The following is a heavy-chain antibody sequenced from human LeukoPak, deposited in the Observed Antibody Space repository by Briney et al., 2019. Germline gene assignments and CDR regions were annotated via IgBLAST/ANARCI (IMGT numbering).Heavy chain of an antibody. CDR3: ARGPPETASSDY. CDR2: MNPNTTKT. Sequence: ASVKVSCKASGCTFTNYDIIWVRQATGHGLEGMGWMNPNTTKTGYAQKFQGRVTMTTNTTITTPYMELSSLRSEDTAVYYCARGPPETASSDYWGQGTLVTVSS. CDR1: GCTFTNYD. J-gene: IGHJ4*02. D-gene: IGHD6-13*01. V-gene: IGHV1-8*01.